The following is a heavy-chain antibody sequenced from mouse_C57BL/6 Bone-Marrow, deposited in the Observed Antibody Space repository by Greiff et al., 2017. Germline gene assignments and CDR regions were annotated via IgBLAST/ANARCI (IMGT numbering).Heavy chain of an antibody. D-gene: IGHD2-5*01. J-gene: IGHJ3*01. CDR2: IYPGDGDT. CDR1: GYAFSSYW. CDR3: ANHYSSCWFAY. Sequence: QVQLQQPGAELVKPGASVKISCKASGYAFSSYWMNWVKQRPGQGLEWIGQIYPGDGDTNYNGKFKGKATLTADKSSSTAYMQLSSLTSEDSAVYFCANHYSSCWFAYWGQGTLVTVSA. V-gene: IGHV1-80*01.